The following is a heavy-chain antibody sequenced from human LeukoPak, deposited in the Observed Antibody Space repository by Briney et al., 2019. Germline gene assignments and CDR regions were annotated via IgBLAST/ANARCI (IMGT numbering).Heavy chain of an antibody. CDR2: INPSGGST. D-gene: IGHD3-22*01. V-gene: IGHV1-46*01. CDR1: GYTFTNYY. CDR3: ARDRLTMIGFDP. Sequence: PVASVKVSCKASGYTFTNYYMHWVRQAPGQGLEWMGIINPSGGSTSYAQKFQGRVTMTRDTSTSTVYMELSSLRSEDTAVYYCARDRLTMIGFDPWGPGTLVTVSS. J-gene: IGHJ5*02.